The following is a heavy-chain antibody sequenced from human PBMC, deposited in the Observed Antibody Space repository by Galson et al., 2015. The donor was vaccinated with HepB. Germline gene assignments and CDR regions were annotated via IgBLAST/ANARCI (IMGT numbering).Heavy chain of an antibody. CDR1: GFTFSSYA. V-gene: IGHV3-33*01. Sequence: SLRLSCAASGFTFSSYAMHWVRQAPGKGLEWVAVIWYDGCNKYYADSVKGRFTISRDNSKNTLYLQMNSLRVEDTAVYYCARGGGHYYGMDVWGQGTTVTVSS. CDR3: ARGGGHYYGMDV. CDR2: IWYDGCNK. J-gene: IGHJ6*02. D-gene: IGHD3-16*01.